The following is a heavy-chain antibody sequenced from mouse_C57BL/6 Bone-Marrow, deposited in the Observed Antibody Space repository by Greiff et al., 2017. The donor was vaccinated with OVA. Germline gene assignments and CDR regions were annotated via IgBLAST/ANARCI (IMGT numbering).Heavy chain of an antibody. CDR3: PLSCGYYPFAY. CDR1: GYTFTSYG. Sequence: VQLQQSGAELARPGASVKLSCKASGYTFTSYGISWVKQRTGQGLEWIGEIYPRSGNTYYNEKFKGKATLTADKSSSTAYMELRSLTSEDSAVYFCPLSCGYYPFAYWGQGTLVTVSA. V-gene: IGHV1-81*01. J-gene: IGHJ3*01. D-gene: IGHD2-3*01. CDR2: IYPRSGNT.